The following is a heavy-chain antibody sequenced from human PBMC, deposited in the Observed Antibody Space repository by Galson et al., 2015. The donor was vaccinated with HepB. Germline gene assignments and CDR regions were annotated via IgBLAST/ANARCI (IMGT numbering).Heavy chain of an antibody. V-gene: IGHV1-24*01. CDR2: FDPEDGET. CDR1: GYTLTELS. Sequence: SVKVSCKVSGYTLTELSMHWVRQAPGKGLEWMGGFDPEDGETIYAQKFQGRVTMTEDTSTDTAYMELSSLRSEDTAVYYCATLYDSSGYIFDYWGQGTLVTVSS. D-gene: IGHD3-22*01. J-gene: IGHJ4*02. CDR3: ATLYDSSGYIFDY.